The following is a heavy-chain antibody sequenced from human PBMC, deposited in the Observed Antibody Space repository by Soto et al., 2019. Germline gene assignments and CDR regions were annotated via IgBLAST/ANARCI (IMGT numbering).Heavy chain of an antibody. CDR2: ISGSGGST. CDR1: GFTFSSYA. Sequence: GGSLRLSCAASGFTFSSYAMSWVRQAPGKGLEWVSAISGSGGSTYYADSVKGRFTISRDNSKNTLYLQMNSLRAEDTALYFFAKGVVGPHCTRTSCLFYFDYWGQGTLVTVSS. J-gene: IGHJ4*02. D-gene: IGHD2-2*01. CDR3: AKGVVGPHCTRTSCLFYFDY. V-gene: IGHV3-23*01.